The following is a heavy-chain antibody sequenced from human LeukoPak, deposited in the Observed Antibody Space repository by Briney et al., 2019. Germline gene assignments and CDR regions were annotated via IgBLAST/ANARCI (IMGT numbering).Heavy chain of an antibody. V-gene: IGHV1-69*04. CDR3: ARVLEWSPGYYYYMDV. CDR1: RGTFSSYA. CDR2: IIPILGIA. J-gene: IGHJ6*03. Sequence: SVKVSCKASRGTFSSYAISWVRQAPGQGLEWMGRIIPILGIANYAQKFQGRVTITADKSTSTAYMELSSLRSEDTAVYYCARVLEWSPGYYYYMDVWGKGTTVTVSS. D-gene: IGHD3-3*01.